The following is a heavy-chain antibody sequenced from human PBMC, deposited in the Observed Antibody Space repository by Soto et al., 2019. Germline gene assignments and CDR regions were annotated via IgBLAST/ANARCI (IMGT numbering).Heavy chain of an antibody. J-gene: IGHJ6*02. CDR3: MNNGWYAHSNYSSGIAV. V-gene: IGHV3-30*18. CDR2: ISYDGSKK. CDR1: GFTFRNYG. Sequence: QVQLVESGGGVVQPGRSLRLSCAASGFTFRNYGMHWVRQAPGKGLEWVAVISYDGSKKFYADSVKGRFTIFRDNSNNTLFLQLDSLRPEDTAVYYCMNNGWYAHSNYSSGIAVRGQGNTVTVSS. D-gene: IGHD6-19*01.